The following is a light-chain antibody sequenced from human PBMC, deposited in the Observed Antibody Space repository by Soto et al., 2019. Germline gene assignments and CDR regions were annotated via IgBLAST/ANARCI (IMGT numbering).Light chain of an antibody. CDR3: QQYDYSPYT. Sequence: DIVLTQSTGTVSLSPGETATLSCRASQSLANNYLAWFQQRPGQAPKLLIYGASARATGIPDRFSGSGSGTDFTLTISRLEPEDFAVYYCQQYDYSPYTFGQGTKLEIK. CDR2: GAS. CDR1: QSLANNY. J-gene: IGKJ2*01. V-gene: IGKV3-20*01.